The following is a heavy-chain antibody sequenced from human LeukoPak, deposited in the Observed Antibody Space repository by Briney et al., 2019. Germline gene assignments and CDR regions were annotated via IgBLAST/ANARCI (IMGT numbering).Heavy chain of an antibody. CDR1: GYTFTSYG. Sequence: LWASVKVSCKASGYTFTSYGISWVRQAPGQGLEWMGWISAYNGNTNYAQKLQGRVTMTTDTSTSTAYMELRSLRSDDTAVYYCARGSYYYDSSGYSSDAFDIWGQGTMVTVSS. V-gene: IGHV1-18*01. CDR2: ISAYNGNT. CDR3: ARGSYYYDSSGYSSDAFDI. D-gene: IGHD3-22*01. J-gene: IGHJ3*02.